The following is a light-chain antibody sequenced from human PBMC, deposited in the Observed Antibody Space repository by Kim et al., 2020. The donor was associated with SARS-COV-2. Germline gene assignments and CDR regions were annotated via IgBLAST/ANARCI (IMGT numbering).Light chain of an antibody. CDR3: NSRDSSGAV. CDR2: GKN. V-gene: IGLV3-19*01. CDR1: SLRSYY. Sequence: VALGQTVRITCQGDSLRSYYASWYQQKPGQAPVLVLYGKNNRPSGIPDRLSGSSSGNTASLTITGAQAEDEADYYCNSRDSSGAVFGGGTQLTVL. J-gene: IGLJ7*01.